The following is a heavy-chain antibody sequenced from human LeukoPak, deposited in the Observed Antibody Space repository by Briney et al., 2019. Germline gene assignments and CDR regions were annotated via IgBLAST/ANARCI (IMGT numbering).Heavy chain of an antibody. CDR1: GYTFTDYY. Sequence: ASVKVSCKASGYTFTDYYMHWVRQAPGQGLEWMGWINPKSGATKYAQKFQGRVTMTTDTSTSTAYMELRSLRSDDTAVYYCAREVRGYSYGSPDYWGQGTLVTVSS. D-gene: IGHD5-18*01. J-gene: IGHJ4*02. CDR3: AREVRGYSYGSPDY. V-gene: IGHV1-2*02. CDR2: INPKSGAT.